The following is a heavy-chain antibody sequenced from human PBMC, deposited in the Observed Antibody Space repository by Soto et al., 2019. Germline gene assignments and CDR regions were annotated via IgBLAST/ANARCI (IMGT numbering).Heavy chain of an antibody. CDR3: ARRDPMTGYYAPDR. J-gene: IGHJ5*02. D-gene: IGHD3-9*01. V-gene: IGHV3-21*06. Sequence: EVQLVESGGGQVKPGGSLSLSCVASGFTFTRYSMIWVRQAPGKGLEWVASLSSSSNYIYHADSVKGRFTISRDNAKNTVYLQMNSLRAEDTAVYYCARRDPMTGYYAPDRWVQGTLVTVSS. CDR1: GFTFTRYS. CDR2: LSSSSNYI.